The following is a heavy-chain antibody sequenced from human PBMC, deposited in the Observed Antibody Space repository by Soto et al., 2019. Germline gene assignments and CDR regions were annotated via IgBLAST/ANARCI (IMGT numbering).Heavy chain of an antibody. V-gene: IGHV1-18*04. Sequence: QVQLVQSGAEVKKPGASVKVSCKTSGYALNSYDITWVRQAPGQGLEWMGWISGHNGDTNYEQKFQGRVTITTDTSTSTAYMELSSLTSDDTAVYYCARAGADTFSGPFDFWGQGTLVTVSS. J-gene: IGHJ4*02. D-gene: IGHD5-18*01. CDR2: ISGHNGDT. CDR1: GYALNSYD. CDR3: ARAGADTFSGPFDF.